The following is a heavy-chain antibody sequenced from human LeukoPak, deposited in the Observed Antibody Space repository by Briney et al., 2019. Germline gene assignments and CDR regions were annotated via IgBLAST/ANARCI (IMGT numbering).Heavy chain of an antibody. D-gene: IGHD2/OR15-2a*01. CDR3: ARGRLLAAKYYFDY. CDR2: INPNSGGT. J-gene: IGHJ4*02. V-gene: IGHV1-2*02. Sequence: WINPNSGGTNYAQKFQGRVTMTRDTSISTAYMELSRLRSDDTAVYYCARGRLLAAKYYFDYWGQGTLVTVSS.